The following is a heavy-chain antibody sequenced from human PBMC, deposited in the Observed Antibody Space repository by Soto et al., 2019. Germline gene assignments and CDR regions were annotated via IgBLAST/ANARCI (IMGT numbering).Heavy chain of an antibody. D-gene: IGHD3-10*01. V-gene: IGHV1-2*02. J-gene: IGHJ4*02. CDR1: GYTFTGHY. Sequence: ASVKVSCKASGYTFTGHYIHWVRQAPGQGPEWMGEIGPASGDTRYAQKFQGRVTMTRHTSITTVYMELNNLSPDDTAVYYCERGRSGQLVVFYWGQGTPVTVSS. CDR2: IGPASGDT. CDR3: ERGRSGQLVVFY.